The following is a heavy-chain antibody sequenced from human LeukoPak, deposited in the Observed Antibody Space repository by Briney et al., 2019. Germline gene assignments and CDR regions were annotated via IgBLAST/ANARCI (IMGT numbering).Heavy chain of an antibody. J-gene: IGHJ6*02. CDR1: GGSFSGYY. Sequence: PSETLSLTCAVYGGSFSGYYWSWIRQPPGKGLEWIGEINHSGSTNYNPSLKSRVTISVDTSKNQFSLKLSSVTAADTAVYYCARTSPRGEWFSKVSFYYYYGMDVWGQGTTVTVSS. CDR3: ARTSPRGEWFSKVSFYYYYGMDV. CDR2: INHSGST. V-gene: IGHV4-34*01. D-gene: IGHD3-3*01.